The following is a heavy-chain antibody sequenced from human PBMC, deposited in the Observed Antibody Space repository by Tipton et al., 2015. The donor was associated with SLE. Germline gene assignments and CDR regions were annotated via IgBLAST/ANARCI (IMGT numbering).Heavy chain of an antibody. CDR1: GGSISSGGYY. D-gene: IGHD3-10*01. Sequence: TLSLTCTVSGGSISSGGYYWSWIRQPAGKGLEWIGHIYTSGSTNYNPSLKSRVTISVDTPKNQFSLKLSSVTAADTAVYYCARGMVRGVIITLFDYWGQGTLVTVSS. CDR2: IYTSGST. CDR3: ARGMVRGVIITLFDY. J-gene: IGHJ4*02. V-gene: IGHV4-61*09.